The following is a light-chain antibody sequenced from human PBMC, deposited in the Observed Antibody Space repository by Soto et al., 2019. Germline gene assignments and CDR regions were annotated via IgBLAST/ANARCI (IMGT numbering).Light chain of an antibody. CDR1: SSDVGGYNY. CDR2: EVS. CDR3: SSYAGSNNFKV. J-gene: IGLJ2*01. Sequence: QSALTQPPSASGSPGQSVTISCTGTSSDVGGYNYVSWYQQHPGKAPKLMIYEVSKRPSGVPDRFSGSKSGNTASLTVSGLQAEDEADYYCSSYAGSNNFKVFGGGNKLTVL. V-gene: IGLV2-8*01.